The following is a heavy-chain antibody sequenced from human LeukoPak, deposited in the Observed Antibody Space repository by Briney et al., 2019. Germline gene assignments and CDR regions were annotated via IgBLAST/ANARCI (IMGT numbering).Heavy chain of an antibody. CDR3: ARDYSPITVAGRFDY. J-gene: IGHJ4*02. Sequence: PGGTLRLSCAASGFTFSSCSMSWVRQAPGKGLEWVSGMSGSGTSRYYVDSVKGRFTISRDNSKNTLYLQMNSLRAEDTAVYYCARDYSPITVAGRFDYWGQGTLVTVSS. V-gene: IGHV3-23*01. CDR2: MSGSGTSR. CDR1: GFTFSSCS. D-gene: IGHD6-19*01.